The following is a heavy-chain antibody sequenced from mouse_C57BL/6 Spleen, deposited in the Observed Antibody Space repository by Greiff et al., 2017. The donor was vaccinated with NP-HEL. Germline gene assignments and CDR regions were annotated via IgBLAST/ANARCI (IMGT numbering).Heavy chain of an antibody. V-gene: IGHV1-15*01. CDR1: GYTFTDYE. J-gene: IGHJ2*01. Sequence: VQLQQSGAELVRPGASVTLSCKASGYTFTDYEMHWVKQTPVHGLEWIGAIDPETGGTAYNQKFKGKAILTADKSSSTAYMELRSLTSEDSAVYYCTRERDWDDYFGYWGQGTTLTVSS. CDR2: IDPETGGT. CDR3: TRERDWDDYFGY. D-gene: IGHD4-1*01.